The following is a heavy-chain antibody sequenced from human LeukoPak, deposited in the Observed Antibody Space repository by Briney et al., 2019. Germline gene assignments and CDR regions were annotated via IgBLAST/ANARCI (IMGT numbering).Heavy chain of an antibody. D-gene: IGHD3-10*01. CDR2: ISYDGSNK. V-gene: IGHV3-30-3*01. J-gene: IGHJ3*02. CDR3: ARLHYYGSGSYYGDAFDI. CDR1: GFTFSSYA. Sequence: GGSLRLSCAASGFTFSSYAMHWVRQAPGKGLEWVAVISYDGSNKYYADSVKGRSTISRDNSKNTLYLQMNSLRAEDTAVYYCARLHYYGSGSYYGDAFDIWGQGTMVTVSS.